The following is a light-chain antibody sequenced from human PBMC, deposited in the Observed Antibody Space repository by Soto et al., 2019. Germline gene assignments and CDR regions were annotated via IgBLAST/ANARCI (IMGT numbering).Light chain of an antibody. Sequence: QSALTQPASVSGSPGQSITFSCTGTSSDVGGYNVVSWYQQHPGRAPKLIISEVNKRPSGISDCFSGSKSGSTASLTISGLQAEDEADYYCSSYAGTTTHTVFGGGTQLTVL. CDR1: SSDVGGYNV. V-gene: IGLV2-23*02. CDR3: SSYAGTTTHTV. CDR2: EVN. J-gene: IGLJ7*01.